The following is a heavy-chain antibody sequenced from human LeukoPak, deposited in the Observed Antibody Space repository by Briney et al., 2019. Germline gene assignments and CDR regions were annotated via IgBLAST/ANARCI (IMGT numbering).Heavy chain of an antibody. CDR2: ITFHGRDT. Sequence: PGGSLRLSCSVFGLTFSSSDMHWVRQAPGKALEYVSAITFHGRDTYYADSVNGRFTISRDNSKDTLYLQMSNLRPEDTAIYYCVKVGISTYDHWGQGTLVTVSS. V-gene: IGHV3-64D*06. CDR1: GLTFSSSD. J-gene: IGHJ4*02. CDR3: VKVGISTYDH. D-gene: IGHD2/OR15-2a*01.